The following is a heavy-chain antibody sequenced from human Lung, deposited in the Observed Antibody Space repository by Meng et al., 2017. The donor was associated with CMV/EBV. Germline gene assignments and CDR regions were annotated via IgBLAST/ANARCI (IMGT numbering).Heavy chain of an antibody. CDR2: ISSSSSTI. CDR1: GFTFSSYT. CDR3: ARVRYYDFWSGYFNGMDV. D-gene: IGHD3-3*01. J-gene: IGHJ6*02. V-gene: IGHV3-48*04. Sequence: GGSLRLSCAASGFTFSSYTMNWVRQAPGKGLEWVSYISSSSSTIYYADSVKGRFTISRDNAKNSLYLQMNSLRSDDTAVYYCARVRYYDFWSGYFNGMDVWGQGTAVTAP.